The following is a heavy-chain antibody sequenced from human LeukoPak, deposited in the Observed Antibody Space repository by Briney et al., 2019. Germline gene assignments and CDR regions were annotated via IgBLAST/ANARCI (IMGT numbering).Heavy chain of an antibody. CDR3: ARDLGSSGYADY. V-gene: IGHV4-59*01. Sequence: SETLSLTCTVSGGSISSYYWSWIRQPPGKGLEWIGYIYYSGSTNHNPSLKSRVTISVDTSKNQFSLKLSSVTAADTAVYYCARDLGSSGYADYWGQGTLVTVSS. D-gene: IGHD3-22*01. CDR1: GGSISSYY. J-gene: IGHJ4*02. CDR2: IYYSGST.